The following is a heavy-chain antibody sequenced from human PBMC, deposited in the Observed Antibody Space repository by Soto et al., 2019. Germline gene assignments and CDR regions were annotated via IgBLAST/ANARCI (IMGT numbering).Heavy chain of an antibody. J-gene: IGHJ6*02. CDR3: ARGRAVRGADASYGMDV. CDR1: GGSFSGYY. D-gene: IGHD3-10*01. V-gene: IGHV4-34*01. Sequence: PSETLSLTCAVYGGSFSGYYWSWIRQPPGKGLEWIGEINHSGSTNYNPSLKSRVTISVDTSKNQFSLKLGSVTAADTAVYYCARGRAVRGADASYGMDVWGQGTTVTVSS. CDR2: INHSGST.